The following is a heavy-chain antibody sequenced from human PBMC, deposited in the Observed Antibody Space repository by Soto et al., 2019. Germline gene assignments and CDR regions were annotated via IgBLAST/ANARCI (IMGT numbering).Heavy chain of an antibody. V-gene: IGHV1-8*01. CDR3: ARGRRDIAAAGTGDY. J-gene: IGHJ4*02. CDR1: GYTFTSYD. D-gene: IGHD6-13*01. CDR2: MNPNSGNT. Sequence: QVQLVQSGAEVKKPGASVKVSCKASGYTFTSYDINWVRQATGQGLEWMGWMNPNSGNTGYAQKFQGRVTMARNTSISTAYMELRSLRSEDTAVYYCARGRRDIAAAGTGDYWGQGTLVTVSS.